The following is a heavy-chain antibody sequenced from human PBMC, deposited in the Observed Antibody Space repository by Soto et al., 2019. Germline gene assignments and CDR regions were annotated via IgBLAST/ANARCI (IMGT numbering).Heavy chain of an antibody. J-gene: IGHJ3*02. CDR2: ISSSSSYI. D-gene: IGHD6-19*01. Sequence: GRSLRRSSVASGCTCSSYSMNWVRQAPGKGLEWVSSISSSSSYIYYADSVKGRFTISRDNAKNSLYLQMNSLRAEDTAVYYCARISSSGWGPYDAFDIWGQGTMVTVSS. V-gene: IGHV3-21*01. CDR1: GCTCSSYS. CDR3: ARISSSGWGPYDAFDI.